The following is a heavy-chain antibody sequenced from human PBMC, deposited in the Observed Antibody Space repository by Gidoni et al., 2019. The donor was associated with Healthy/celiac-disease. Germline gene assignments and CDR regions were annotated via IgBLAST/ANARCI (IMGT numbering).Heavy chain of an antibody. CDR2: INPSCVST. D-gene: IGHD3-3*01. V-gene: IGHV1-46*01. CDR1: GTPFTSYY. CDR3: ARSNYFWRCYYRGYFDY. J-gene: IGHJ4*02. Sequence: QLVQAGAEVKKPVASVKVSCNASGTPFTSYYIPWVRKASGHGLEWMGIINPSCVSTSYAQKFQRRVTMTRDTSTSTVYMELSSLRSDDTAVYYCARSNYFWRCYYRGYFDYWVQGTLVTFSS.